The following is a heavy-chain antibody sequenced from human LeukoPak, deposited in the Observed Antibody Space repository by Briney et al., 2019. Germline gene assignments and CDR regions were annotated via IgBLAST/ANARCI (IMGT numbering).Heavy chain of an antibody. CDR2: IYYSGST. CDR3: ARAGSGALRG. CDR1: GGSISSSSYY. D-gene: IGHD3-10*01. J-gene: IGHJ4*02. Sequence: PSETLSLTCTVSGGSISSSSYYWGWICQPPGKGLECIGSIYYSGSTYYNPSLKSRVTISVDTSKNQFSLKLSSVTAADTAVYYCARAGSGALRGWGQGTLVTVSS. V-gene: IGHV4-39*07.